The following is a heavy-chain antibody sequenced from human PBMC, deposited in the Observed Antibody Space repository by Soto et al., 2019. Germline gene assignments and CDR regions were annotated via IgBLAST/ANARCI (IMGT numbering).Heavy chain of an antibody. V-gene: IGHV3-23*01. Sequence: EVQLLESGGGLVQPGGSLRLSCAASGFTFSSYAMSWVRQAPGKGLEWVSAISGSGGSTYYADSVKGRFTISRDNSKNSLYLQMNSLRAEDTAVYYCAKNDYGGNFAFDIWGQGTMVTVSS. D-gene: IGHD4-17*01. CDR2: ISGSGGST. CDR1: GFTFSSYA. J-gene: IGHJ3*02. CDR3: AKNDYGGNFAFDI.